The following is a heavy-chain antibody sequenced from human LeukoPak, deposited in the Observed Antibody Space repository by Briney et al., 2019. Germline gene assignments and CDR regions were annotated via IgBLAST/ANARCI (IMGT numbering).Heavy chain of an antibody. V-gene: IGHV5-51*01. CDR3: ARRKFYDTYLDP. J-gene: IGHJ5*02. D-gene: IGHD2/OR15-2a*01. CDR1: EYDFANYW. Sequence: NHGESLKISCKGPEYDFANYWIGWVSQTPGRGLEWMGIAHPATSIIHYGPSFQAQVTISFDRSLSTAYLQWTSLKASDSGMYFCARRKFYDTYLDPWGRGTLVTVSS. CDR2: AHPATSII.